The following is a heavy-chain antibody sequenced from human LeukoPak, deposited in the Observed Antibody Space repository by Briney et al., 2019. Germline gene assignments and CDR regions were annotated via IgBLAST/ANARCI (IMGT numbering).Heavy chain of an antibody. J-gene: IGHJ4*02. CDR3: ARDSRDGYNYNLLDY. CDR2: INPSGGST. Sequence: ASVKVSCKASGYTFTSYYMHWVRQAPGQGLAWMGIINPSGGSTSYAQKFQGRVTMTRDTSTSTVYMELSSLRSEDTAVYYCARDSRDGYNYNLLDYWGQGTLVTVSS. V-gene: IGHV1-46*01. CDR1: GYTFTSYY. D-gene: IGHD5-12*01.